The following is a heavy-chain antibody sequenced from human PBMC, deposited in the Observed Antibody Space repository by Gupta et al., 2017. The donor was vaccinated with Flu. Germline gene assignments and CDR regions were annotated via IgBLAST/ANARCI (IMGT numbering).Heavy chain of an antibody. Sequence: EVQLVESGGGLVKPGGSLRLSCAASGFPFSDNSMNWVRQAPGKGLEWVSSSSRSSTYIYYVDSVTGRFTISRDNAKKFLYLQMNSLRAEDTAVYYCVRDTGSGMDWGQGTLVTVSS. CDR3: VRDTGSGMD. J-gene: IGHJ4*02. CDR2: SSRSSTYI. CDR1: GFPFSDNS. V-gene: IGHV3-21*01. D-gene: IGHD1-26*01.